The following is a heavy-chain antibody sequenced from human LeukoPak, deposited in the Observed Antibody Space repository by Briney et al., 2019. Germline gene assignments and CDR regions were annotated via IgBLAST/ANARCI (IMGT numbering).Heavy chain of an antibody. V-gene: IGHV4-38-2*02. CDR1: GYSISSGYY. D-gene: IGHD3-9*01. J-gene: IGHJ3*02. Sequence: SETLSLTCTVSGYSISSGYYWGWIRQPPGKGLEWIGSIYHSGSTYYNPSLKSRVTISVDTSKNQFSLKLSSVTAADTAVYYCARAVGYDILTGYYDDAFDIWGQGTMVTVSS. CDR2: IYHSGST. CDR3: ARAVGYDILTGYYDDAFDI.